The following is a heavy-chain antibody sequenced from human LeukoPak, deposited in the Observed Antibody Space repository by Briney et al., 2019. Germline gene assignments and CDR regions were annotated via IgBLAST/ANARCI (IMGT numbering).Heavy chain of an antibody. V-gene: IGHV1-69*13. D-gene: IGHD3-10*01. CDR3: ARGDQDGSGSYYFDY. J-gene: IGHJ4*02. CDR1: GGTFSSYA. Sequence: ASVKVSCKASGGTFSSYAISWVRQAPGQGLEWMGGIIPIFGTANYAQKFQGRVTITADESTSTAYMELSSLRSEDTAVYYCARGDQDGSGSYYFDYWGQGTLVTVSS. CDR2: IIPIFGTA.